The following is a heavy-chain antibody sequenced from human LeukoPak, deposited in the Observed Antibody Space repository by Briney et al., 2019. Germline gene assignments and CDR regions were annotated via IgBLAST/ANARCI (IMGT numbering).Heavy chain of an antibody. Sequence: TPSETLSLTCTVSGGSISSYYWSWIRQPPGKGLEWIGYIYYSGSTNYNPSLKSRVTISVDTSKNQFSLKLSSVTAADTAVYYCARVPYYYGSGSYYNYYGMDVWGQGTTVTVSS. CDR3: ARVPYYYGSGSYYNYYGMDV. J-gene: IGHJ6*02. D-gene: IGHD3-10*01. V-gene: IGHV4-59*01. CDR1: GGSISSYY. CDR2: IYYSGST.